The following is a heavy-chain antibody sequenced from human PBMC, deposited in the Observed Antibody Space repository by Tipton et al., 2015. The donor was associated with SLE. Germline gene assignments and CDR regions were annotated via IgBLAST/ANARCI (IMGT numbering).Heavy chain of an antibody. CDR1: GFTFSDYY. D-gene: IGHD6-19*01. Sequence: SLRLSCSASGFTFSDYYMSWIRQAPGKGLEWISYISPSTTIISYADSVKGRFTIARDSAKKSVYLLMNSLRAEDTALYFCARSRGGGWDYWGQGTLVTVSS. CDR2: ISPSTTII. CDR3: ARSRGGGWDY. J-gene: IGHJ4*02. V-gene: IGHV3-11*04.